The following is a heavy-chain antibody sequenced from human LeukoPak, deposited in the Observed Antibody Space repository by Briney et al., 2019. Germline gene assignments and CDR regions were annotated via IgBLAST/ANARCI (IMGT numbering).Heavy chain of an antibody. CDR3: SEGYFEPFDH. CDR2: LSYTGKT. Sequence: SDTLSHTCALSGPSFTNSPCHSIRQFQRKGLEWIGCLSYTGKTDYNPSLSSRVTISLGTSNNQVSLKLKSVTAADTAVYYCSEGYFEPFDHWGPGTVVTVSS. V-gene: IGHV4-59*07. CDR1: GPSFTNSP. D-gene: IGHD3-22*01. J-gene: IGHJ4*02.